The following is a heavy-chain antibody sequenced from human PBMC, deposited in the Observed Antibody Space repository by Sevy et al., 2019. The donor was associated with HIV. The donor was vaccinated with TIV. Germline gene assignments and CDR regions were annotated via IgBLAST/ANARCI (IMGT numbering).Heavy chain of an antibody. CDR2: IYYSGNT. Sequence: SETLSLTCSVSSGSIGNYYWYWIRQPPGRGLEWLGLIYYSGNTNYNPSLKSRVTMSIDTSKNQFSLGLSSLTAADTAVYYCERRAFLGGYFDSWGQGILVTVSS. CDR3: ERRAFLGGYFDS. J-gene: IGHJ4*03. D-gene: IGHD3-16*01. CDR1: SGSIGNYY. V-gene: IGHV4-59*08.